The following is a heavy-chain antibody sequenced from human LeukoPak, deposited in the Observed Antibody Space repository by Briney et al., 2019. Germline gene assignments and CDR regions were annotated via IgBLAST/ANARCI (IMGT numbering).Heavy chain of an antibody. CDR1: GFTSSSYA. J-gene: IGHJ4*02. CDR2: ISASGGRT. D-gene: IGHD3-10*01. CDR3: AKVRDSAGIDY. V-gene: IGHV3-23*01. Sequence: PGGSLRLSCAPPGFTSSSYAMSWVRQAPGKGLEWVSGISASGGRTYYADSVKGRFTISRENSKNTLYLQMNSLRAEDTAVYYCAKVRDSAGIDYWGQGTLVTVSS.